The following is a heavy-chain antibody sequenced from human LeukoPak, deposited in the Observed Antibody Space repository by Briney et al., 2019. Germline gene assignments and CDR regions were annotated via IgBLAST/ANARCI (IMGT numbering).Heavy chain of an antibody. D-gene: IGHD5-12*01. J-gene: IGHJ4*02. Sequence: SVKVSCKASGGTFSSYAISWVRQAPGQGLEWMGRIIPILGIANYAQKFQGRVTITADKSTSTAYMELSSLRSEDTAVYYCTLATISEAPTDYWGQGTLVTVSS. CDR2: IIPILGIA. CDR1: GGTFSSYA. CDR3: TLATISEAPTDY. V-gene: IGHV1-69*04.